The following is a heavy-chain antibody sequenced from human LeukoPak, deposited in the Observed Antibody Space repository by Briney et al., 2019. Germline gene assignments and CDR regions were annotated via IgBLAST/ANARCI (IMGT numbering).Heavy chain of an antibody. CDR3: ARELLTMVRGVIRGYYYYGMDV. Sequence: GGSLRLSCAASEFTFSSYGMHWVRQAPGKGLEWVAVISYDGSIKYYADSVKGRFTISRDNSKNTLYLQMNSLRADDTAVYYCARELLTMVRGVIRGYYYYGMDVWGQGTTVTVSS. V-gene: IGHV3-30*03. D-gene: IGHD3-10*01. CDR2: ISYDGSIK. J-gene: IGHJ6*02. CDR1: EFTFSSYG.